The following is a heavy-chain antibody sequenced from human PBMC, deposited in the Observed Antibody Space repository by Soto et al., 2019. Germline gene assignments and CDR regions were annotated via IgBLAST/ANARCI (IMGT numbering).Heavy chain of an antibody. CDR1: GFTFSRFG. V-gene: IGHV3-30*18. Sequence: QVQLVESGGGVVHPGRSLRLSCAASGFTFSRFGIHWVRQAPGKGLEWVAVVSYDGSLKYYADSVKGRFTISRDNSKNTLYLQMNSLTPEDTALYYCAKDSDQLLFDYYYYGMEVWGQGTTVTVSS. J-gene: IGHJ6*02. CDR3: AKDSDQLLFDYYYYGMEV. CDR2: VSYDGSLK. D-gene: IGHD2-2*01.